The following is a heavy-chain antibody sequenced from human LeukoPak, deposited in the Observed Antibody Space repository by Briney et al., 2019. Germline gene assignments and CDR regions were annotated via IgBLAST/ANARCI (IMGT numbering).Heavy chain of an antibody. J-gene: IGHJ5*01. V-gene: IGHV3-23*01. CDR3: VKDPRDTYGTNWFVS. Sequence: GGSLRLSCAASGFTFSSYWMAWVRQAPGKGLQWVSQISGTSGATWYAGFARDRFTISRDNSKKKLYLQMSGLRVEDTAMYYCVKDPRDTYGTNWFVSWGQGTLLIVSS. CDR2: ISGTSGAT. D-gene: IGHD2-21*01. CDR1: GFTFSSYW.